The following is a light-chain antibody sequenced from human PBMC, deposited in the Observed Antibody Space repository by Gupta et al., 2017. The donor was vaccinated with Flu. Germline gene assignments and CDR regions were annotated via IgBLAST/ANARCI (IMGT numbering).Light chain of an antibody. J-gene: IGLJ2*01. V-gene: IGLV2-11*01. CDR2: DLN. CDR1: SCDVGGYNY. CDR3: SAYAGSSIFVI. Sequence: VTISCTGTSCDVGGYNYVSWYQHPPGQAPKLLIYDLNKRPSGVPDRFSGSKSGTTASLTISGLQVDDEADYYCSAYAGSSIFVIFGGGTKLTVL.